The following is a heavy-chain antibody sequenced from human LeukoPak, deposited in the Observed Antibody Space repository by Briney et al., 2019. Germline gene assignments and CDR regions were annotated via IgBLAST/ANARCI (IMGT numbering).Heavy chain of an antibody. V-gene: IGHV3-7*01. CDR2: IKQDGSEK. D-gene: IGHD3-22*01. CDR3: ARDRDSSGYYPNDWFAP. CDR1: GFTFSSYW. J-gene: IGHJ5*02. Sequence: PGGSLRLSCAASGFTFSSYWMSWVRQAPGRGLEWVANIKQDGSEKYYVDSVKGRFTISRDNAKNTLYLQMKSLRAEDTAVYYCARDRDSSGYYPNDWFAPWGQGALVTVSS.